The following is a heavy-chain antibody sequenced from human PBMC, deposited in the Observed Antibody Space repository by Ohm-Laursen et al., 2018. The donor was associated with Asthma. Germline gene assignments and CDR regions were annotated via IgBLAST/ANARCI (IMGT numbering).Heavy chain of an antibody. CDR1: GFSFSDAW. J-gene: IGHJ4*02. CDR2: IRNKTEGGTT. CDR3: TTSFY. Sequence: GSLRLSCAASGFSFSDAWMNWVRQAPGKGLEWVGHIRNKTEGGTTIYASPVKGRFTISRDDSKNTLFLQMSSLKTEDTAVYYCTTSFYWGQGTLVLVSS. V-gene: IGHV3-15*06.